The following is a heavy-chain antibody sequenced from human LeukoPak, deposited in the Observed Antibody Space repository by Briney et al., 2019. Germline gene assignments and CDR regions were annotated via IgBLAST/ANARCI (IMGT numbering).Heavy chain of an antibody. D-gene: IGHD3-10*01. Sequence: TGGSLRLSCAASGFTVSSNYMSWVRQAPGKGLEWVSVISGSGGSTYYADSVKGRFTISRDNSKNTLYLQMNSLRAEDTAVYYCAKDQGFGEYYFDYWGQGTLVTVSS. CDR2: ISGSGGST. CDR3: AKDQGFGEYYFDY. J-gene: IGHJ4*02. V-gene: IGHV3-23*01. CDR1: GFTVSSNY.